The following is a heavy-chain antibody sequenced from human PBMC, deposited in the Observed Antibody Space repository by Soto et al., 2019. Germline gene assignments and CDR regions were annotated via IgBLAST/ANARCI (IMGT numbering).Heavy chain of an antibody. J-gene: IGHJ4*02. CDR2: IYYNGNT. CDR3: ARNVDTARAYYFDY. Sequence: SETLSLTCTVSGGSVSGYYWSWIRQPPGKGLEWIGYIYYNGNTNYNPSLRSRVTISLDTSKNQFSLKLSSVAAADTAVYYCARNVDTARAYYFDYWGQGTLVTVSS. D-gene: IGHD5-18*01. CDR1: GGSVSGYY. V-gene: IGHV4-59*02.